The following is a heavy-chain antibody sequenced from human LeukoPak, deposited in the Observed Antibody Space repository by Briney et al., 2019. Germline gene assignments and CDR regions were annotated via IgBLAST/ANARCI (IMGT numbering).Heavy chain of an antibody. CDR1: GGTFSSYA. D-gene: IGHD3-10*01. CDR2: IIPIFGTA. J-gene: IGHJ6*02. CDR3: ARGQRGSGSYFTIWYYYYGMDV. V-gene: IGHV1-69*13. Sequence: SVTVSCTASGGTFSSYAISWVRQAPGQGLEWMGGIIPIFGTANYAQKFQGRVTITADESTSTAYMELSSLRSEDTAVYYCARGQRGSGSYFTIWYYYYGMDVWGQGTTVTVSS.